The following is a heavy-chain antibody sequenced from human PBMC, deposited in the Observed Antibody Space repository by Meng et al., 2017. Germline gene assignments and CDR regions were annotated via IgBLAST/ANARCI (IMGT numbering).Heavy chain of an antibody. J-gene: IGHJ4*02. V-gene: IGHV4-4*02. D-gene: IGHD2-15*01. CDR2: IYHSGST. Sequence: VHLQRSGPGLWKLSGTPALTWAVFGGSISSTNWGSWVHQPPGKGLEWIGEIYHSGSTNYNPSLKSRVTISVDKSKNQFSLKLSSVTAADTAVYYCARWSIYCSGGSCYSFDYWGQGTLVTVSS. CDR3: ARWSIYCSGGSCYSFDY. CDR1: GGSISSTNW.